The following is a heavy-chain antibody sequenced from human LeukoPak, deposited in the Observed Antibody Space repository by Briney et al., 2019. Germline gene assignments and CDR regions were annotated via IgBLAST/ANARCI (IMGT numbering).Heavy chain of an antibody. V-gene: IGHV4-34*01. D-gene: IGHD1-26*01. CDR1: GGSFSGYY. J-gene: IGHJ4*02. CDR2: INHSGST. Sequence: SETLSLTCAVYGGSFSGYYWSWIRQPPGKGLEWIGEINHSGSTNYNPSLKSRVTISVDTSKNQFSLKLSSVTAADTAVYCCASGGGIIDYWGQGTLVTVSS. CDR3: ASGGGIIDY.